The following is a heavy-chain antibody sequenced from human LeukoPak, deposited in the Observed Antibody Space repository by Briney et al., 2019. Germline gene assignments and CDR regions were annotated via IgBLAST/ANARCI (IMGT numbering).Heavy chain of an antibody. J-gene: IGHJ4*02. CDR3: ARVVYYYGSGSSNSFDY. D-gene: IGHD3-10*01. V-gene: IGHV3-7*01. CDR2: IKQDGSEK. CDR1: GFTFSSYW. Sequence: GGSLRLSCAASGFTFSSYWMNWVRQAPGKGLEWVANIKQDGSEKYYVDSVKGRFTISRDNAKNSLYLQMNSLRAEDTAVYYCARVVYYYGSGSSNSFDYWGQGTLVTVSS.